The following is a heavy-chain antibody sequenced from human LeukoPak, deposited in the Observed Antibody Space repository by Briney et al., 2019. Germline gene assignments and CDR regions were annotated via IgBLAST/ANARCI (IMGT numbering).Heavy chain of an antibody. CDR1: GYAFTGSY. V-gene: IGHV1-2*02. Sequence: ASVKVSCKASGYAFTGSYLHWVRQAPGQGLRWMGWINPNSGGTNYAQNFQGRVTMTRDTSISTAYMVLRSLRSDDTAVYYCASMLQIVTTDPFDIWGQGTMVTASS. J-gene: IGHJ3*02. D-gene: IGHD5-12*01. CDR2: INPNSGGT. CDR3: ASMLQIVTTDPFDI.